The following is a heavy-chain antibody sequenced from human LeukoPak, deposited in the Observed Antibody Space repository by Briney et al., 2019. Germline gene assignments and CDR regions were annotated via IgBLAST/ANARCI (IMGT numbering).Heavy chain of an antibody. CDR3: ARDRPPGKLGIFWF. J-gene: IGHJ4*02. D-gene: IGHD3-3*01. CDR2: INKGSNII. CDR1: GFTFRDYS. Sequence: GWSLRLSCEASGFTFRDYSMDWVRQTPGKGLEWITYINKGSNIIHYADSVKGRFTVSRDNANNLLYLEMNSLRDDDTAVYYCARDRPPGKLGIFWFWGQGTKVTVSP. V-gene: IGHV3-48*02.